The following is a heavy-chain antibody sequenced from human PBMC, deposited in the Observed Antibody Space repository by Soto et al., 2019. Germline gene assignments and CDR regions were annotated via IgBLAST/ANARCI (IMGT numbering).Heavy chain of an antibody. Sequence: SQTLSLTCAISGDSVSSNSAAWNWIRQSPSRGLEWLGRTYYRSKWYNDYAVSVKSRITINPDTSKNQFSLQLNSVTPEDTAVYYCARDLIVVVPAAMDYYHYGMDVWGQGTTVTVSS. V-gene: IGHV6-1*01. J-gene: IGHJ6*02. CDR1: GDSVSSNSAA. CDR2: TYYRSKWYN. CDR3: ARDLIVVVPAAMDYYHYGMDV. D-gene: IGHD2-2*01.